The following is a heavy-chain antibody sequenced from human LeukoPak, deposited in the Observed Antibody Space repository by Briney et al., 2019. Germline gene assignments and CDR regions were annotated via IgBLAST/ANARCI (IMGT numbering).Heavy chain of an antibody. Sequence: PSETLSLTCTVSSGSISSTTYYWAWIRQPPGKGLEWIGSIYYNGDTYYNPSLKSRVIISADTSKNQFSLKLTSVTAADTAAYYCARFGYGSGSYWFDPWGQGTLVTVSS. CDR3: ARFGYGSGSYWFDP. J-gene: IGHJ5*02. CDR2: IYYNGDT. V-gene: IGHV4-39*07. CDR1: SGSISSTTYY. D-gene: IGHD3-10*01.